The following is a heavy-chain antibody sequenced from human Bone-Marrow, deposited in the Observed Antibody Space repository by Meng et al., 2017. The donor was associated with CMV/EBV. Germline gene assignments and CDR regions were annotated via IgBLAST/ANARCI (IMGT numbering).Heavy chain of an antibody. CDR1: GYTFTSYD. CDR3: ARNCRSGRTGTNIPVCFGY. Sequence: ASVKVSCKASGYTFTSYDINWVRQATGQGLEWMGWMNPNSGNTGYAQKFQGRVTMTRNTSISTAYMQLSSLRSEDTAVYYCARNCRSGRTGTNIPVCFGYWGQGTLVTVSS. D-gene: IGHD1-1*01. V-gene: IGHV1-8*01. CDR2: MNPNSGNT. J-gene: IGHJ4*02.